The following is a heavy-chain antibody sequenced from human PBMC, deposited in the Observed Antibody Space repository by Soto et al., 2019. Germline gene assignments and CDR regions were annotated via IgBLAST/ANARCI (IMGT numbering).Heavy chain of an antibody. Sequence: ASVKVSCKASGYTFTIYYIHWVRQAPGQGLEWMGIINPSGGSTTYAQKFQGRVTMTRDTSTSTVYMDLSSLRSEDTAVYYCARSLRNNVYSLDVWGLGTTVTVSS. D-gene: IGHD1-1*01. CDR3: ARSLRNNVYSLDV. J-gene: IGHJ6*02. CDR1: GYTFTIYY. CDR2: INPSGGST. V-gene: IGHV1-46*01.